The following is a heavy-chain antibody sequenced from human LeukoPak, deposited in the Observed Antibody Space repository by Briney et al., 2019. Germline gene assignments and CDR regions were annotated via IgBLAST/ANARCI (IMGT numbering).Heavy chain of an antibody. Sequence: GASVKVSCKASGYTFTSYYMHWVRQAPGQGLEWMGIINPSGGSTSYAQKFQGRVTMTRDMSTSTVYMELSSLRSEDTAVYYCARDSRGYSYGSAYYYYMDVWGKGTTVTVSS. CDR2: INPSGGST. J-gene: IGHJ6*03. CDR1: GYTFTSYY. D-gene: IGHD5-18*01. CDR3: ARDSRGYSYGSAYYYYMDV. V-gene: IGHV1-46*01.